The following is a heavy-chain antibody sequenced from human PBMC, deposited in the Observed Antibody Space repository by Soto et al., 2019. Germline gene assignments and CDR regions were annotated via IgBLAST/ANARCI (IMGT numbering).Heavy chain of an antibody. Sequence: GGSLRLSCAASGFTFSTYWMSWVRQAPGKGLEWVANIKPDGSEKWYVDSVKGRFTISRDNAKNSLYLQMISLRVEDTAMYYCARGDYHDTSGPFSDAFDIWGQGTMVTVS. CDR2: IKPDGSEK. J-gene: IGHJ3*02. D-gene: IGHD3-22*01. CDR3: ARGDYHDTSGPFSDAFDI. CDR1: GFTFSTYW. V-gene: IGHV3-7*04.